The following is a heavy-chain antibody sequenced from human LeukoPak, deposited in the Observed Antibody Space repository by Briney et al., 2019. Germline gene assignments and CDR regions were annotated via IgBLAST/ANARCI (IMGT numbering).Heavy chain of an antibody. V-gene: IGHV3-33*01. CDR3: ARTITENMIVVVKALPLTFDY. D-gene: IGHD3-22*01. CDR1: GFTFSSYG. CDR2: IWYDGSNK. J-gene: IGHJ4*02. Sequence: PGRSLRLSCAASGFTFSSYGMHWVRQAPGKGLEWVAVIWYDGSNKYYADSVKGRFTISRDNSKNTLYLQMNSLRAEDTAVYYCARTITENMIVVVKALPLTFDYWGQGTLVTVSS.